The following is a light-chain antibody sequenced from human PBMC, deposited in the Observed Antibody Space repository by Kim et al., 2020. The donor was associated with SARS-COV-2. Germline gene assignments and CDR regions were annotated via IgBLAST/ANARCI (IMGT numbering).Light chain of an antibody. CDR3: QQYSSWPPLT. J-gene: IGKJ4*01. CDR1: QSVGGN. Sequence: DIVMTQSPATLPVSPGERATLSCRASQSVGGNLAWYQQKPGQAPRLLIYDASTRATGVPARFSGSGSGTDFTLTISSLQSEDFAVYYCQQYSSWPPLTFGGGTKVEIK. V-gene: IGKV3-15*01. CDR2: DAS.